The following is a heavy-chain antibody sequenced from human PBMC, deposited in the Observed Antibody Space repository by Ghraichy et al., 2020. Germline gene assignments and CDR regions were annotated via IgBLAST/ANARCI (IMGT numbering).Heavy chain of an antibody. CDR2: ISYDGSNK. V-gene: IGHV3-30*18. D-gene: IGHD1-1*01. Sequence: VAVISYDGSNKYYADSVKGRFTISRYNSKNTLYLQMNSLRAEDTAVYYCAKLNGTVDNLPASPWGQGTLVTVSS. J-gene: IGHJ5*02. CDR3: AKLNGTVDNLPASP.